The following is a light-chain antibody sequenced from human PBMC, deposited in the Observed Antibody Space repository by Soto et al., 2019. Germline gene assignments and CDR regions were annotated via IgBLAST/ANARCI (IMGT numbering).Light chain of an antibody. CDR2: DVT. CDR1: SSDVGGYNY. Sequence: QSALTQPRSVSGSPGQSVTLSCTGTSSDVGGYNYVSWYQQHPGKAPKLMIYDVTKRPSGVPDRFSGSKSGNTASLTISGLQAEDEADYYCCSYAGSVLYVFGTGTKLTVL. J-gene: IGLJ1*01. CDR3: CSYAGSVLYV. V-gene: IGLV2-11*01.